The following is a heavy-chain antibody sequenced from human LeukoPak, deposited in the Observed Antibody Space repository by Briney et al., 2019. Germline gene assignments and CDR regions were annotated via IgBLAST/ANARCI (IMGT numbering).Heavy chain of an antibody. CDR2: IYPGDSDT. Sequence: GESLKISCKGSGYSLNSYWIGWVRQMPGKGLEWMGIIYPGDSDTRYSPSFQGQVTISADKSISTAYLQWSSLKASDTAMYYCARRVDTARFDPWGQGTLVTVSS. D-gene: IGHD5-18*01. CDR1: GYSLNSYW. V-gene: IGHV5-51*01. J-gene: IGHJ5*02. CDR3: ARRVDTARFDP.